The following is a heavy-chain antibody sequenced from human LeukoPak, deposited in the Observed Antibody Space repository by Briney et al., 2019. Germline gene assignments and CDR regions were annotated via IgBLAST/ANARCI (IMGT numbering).Heavy chain of an antibody. CDR3: ARGSNDRFDY. CDR2: SNSDGSST. Sequence: GGSLRLSCAASGFTFSSYWMHWVRQAPGKGLVWVSRSNSDGSSTNYADSVKGRFTISRDNAKNTLYLQMNSLRAEDTAVYYCARGSNDRFDYWGQGTLVTVSS. CDR1: GFTFSSYW. D-gene: IGHD1-1*01. J-gene: IGHJ4*02. V-gene: IGHV3-74*01.